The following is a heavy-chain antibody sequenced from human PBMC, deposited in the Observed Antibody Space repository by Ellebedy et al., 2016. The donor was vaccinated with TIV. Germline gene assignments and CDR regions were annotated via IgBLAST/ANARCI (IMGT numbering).Heavy chain of an antibody. V-gene: IGHV3-73*01. D-gene: IGHD4-17*01. Sequence: GESLKISCAASGFTFSGSAMHWVRQASGKGLEWVGRIRSKANSYATAYAASVKGRFTISRDDSKNTAYLQMNSLKTEDTAVYYCTRHWDYGDSLYNWFDPWGQGTLVTVSS. CDR2: IRSKANSYAT. J-gene: IGHJ5*02. CDR3: TRHWDYGDSLYNWFDP. CDR1: GFTFSGSA.